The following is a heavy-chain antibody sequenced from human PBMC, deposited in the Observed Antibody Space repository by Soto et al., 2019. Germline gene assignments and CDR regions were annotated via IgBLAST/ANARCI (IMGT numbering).Heavy chain of an antibody. J-gene: IGHJ4*02. CDR3: AKDRDIVGALYYFDY. V-gene: IGHV3-23*01. CDR2: ISSSGAST. D-gene: IGHD1-26*01. Sequence: PGGSLILSCAASGFTFSSYAMCWVRQPPGKGVEWVSAISSSGASTNYADSVKGRFTIARDNSKDTLYLQMNSLRAEDTAVYYCAKDRDIVGALYYFDYWGQGTLVTVSS. CDR1: GFTFSSYA.